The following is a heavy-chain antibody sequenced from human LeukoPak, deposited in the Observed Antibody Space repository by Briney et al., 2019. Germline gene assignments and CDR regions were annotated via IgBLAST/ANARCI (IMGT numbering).Heavy chain of an antibody. J-gene: IGHJ6*03. CDR2: IYYGIT. CDR3: GRHSIAARGYYYYMDV. CDR1: GGSISSGSYY. Sequence: SETLSLTCTVSGGSISSGSYYWGWIRQPPGTGLEWIGNIYYGITNYNPSLKSRVTISVDTSKNQFSLKLSSVTAADTAVFYCGRHSIAARGYYYYMDVWGKGTTVTVSS. V-gene: IGHV4-39*01. D-gene: IGHD6-6*01.